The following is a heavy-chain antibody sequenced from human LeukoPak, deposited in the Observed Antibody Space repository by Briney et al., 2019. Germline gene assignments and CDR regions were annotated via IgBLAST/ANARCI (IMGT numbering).Heavy chain of an antibody. V-gene: IGHV3-30*18. J-gene: IGHJ3*02. Sequence: QSGGSLRLSCAVSGFTFSSYGMHWVRQAPGKGLEWVAVISYNGSNKYYADSVKCRFTISRDNSKNTLYLQMNSLRAEDTAVYYCAKDKVVRGVKSLAFDIWGQGTMVTVSS. CDR2: ISYNGSNK. CDR1: GFTFSSYG. CDR3: AKDKVVRGVKSLAFDI. D-gene: IGHD3-10*01.